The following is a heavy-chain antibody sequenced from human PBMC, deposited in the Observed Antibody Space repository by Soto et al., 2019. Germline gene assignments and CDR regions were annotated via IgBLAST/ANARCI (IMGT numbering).Heavy chain of an antibody. D-gene: IGHD5-18*01. CDR3: ATGGHNDGYNFYHGMDV. CDR1: GGIFTNNA. Sequence: QVQVVQSGAEVKKPGSSVKVSCKVSGGIFTNNAISWVRQAPGQGLEWLGGVIPLFDTAYYAQIFRGRLRSSADGATTTAYMERSGLTSADTAVYFCATGGHNDGYNFYHGMDVWGQGPTVTVS. CDR2: VIPLFDTA. J-gene: IGHJ6*02. V-gene: IGHV1-69*01.